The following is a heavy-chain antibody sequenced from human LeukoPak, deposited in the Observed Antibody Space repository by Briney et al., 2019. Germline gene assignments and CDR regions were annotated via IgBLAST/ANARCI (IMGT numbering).Heavy chain of an antibody. CDR3: ARDLVVGADYYYGMDV. Sequence: PGGSPRLSCAASGFTFSSIWMTWVRQAPGKGLEWVGNIKEDGSVKYYVDSVKGRFTISRDNAKNSLYLQMNSLRAEDTAVYYCARDLVVGADYYYGMDVWGQGTTVTVSS. CDR1: GFTFSSIW. D-gene: IGHD2-2*01. V-gene: IGHV3-7*01. CDR2: IKEDGSVK. J-gene: IGHJ6*02.